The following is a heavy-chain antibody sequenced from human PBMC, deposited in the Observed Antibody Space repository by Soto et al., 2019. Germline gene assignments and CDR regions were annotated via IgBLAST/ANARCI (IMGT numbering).Heavy chain of an antibody. Sequence: QVQLQESGPGLVKPSETLSLTCTVSGGSISSYYWSWIRQPPGKGLEWIGYIYYSGSTNYNPSLKCRVTISVDKSKNQFSLKLSSVTAADTGVYYCARDRIAVIWGQGTMVTVSS. V-gene: IGHV4-59*01. J-gene: IGHJ3*02. CDR3: ARDRIAVI. CDR1: GGSISSYY. D-gene: IGHD6-19*01. CDR2: IYYSGST.